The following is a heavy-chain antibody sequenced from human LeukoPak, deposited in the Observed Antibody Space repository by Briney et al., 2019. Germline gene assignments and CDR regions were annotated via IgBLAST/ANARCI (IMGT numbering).Heavy chain of an antibody. CDR2: IYYSGST. J-gene: IGHJ5*02. V-gene: IGHV4-59*01. CDR1: GGSISSYY. Sequence: SYTMSLTCAFSGGSISSYYWSWIRKPPGKVLEWIGYIYYSGSTNYNPSLKSRVTISVDTSKNQFSLKLSSVTAADTAVYYCARGDYDILTGHNWFDPWGQGTLVTVSS. D-gene: IGHD3-9*01. CDR3: ARGDYDILTGHNWFDP.